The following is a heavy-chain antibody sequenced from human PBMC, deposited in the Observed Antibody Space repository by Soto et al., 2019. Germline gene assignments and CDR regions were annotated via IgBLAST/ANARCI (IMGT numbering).Heavy chain of an antibody. D-gene: IGHD6-13*01. J-gene: IGHJ6*02. Sequence: QLQLQESGPGLVKPSETLSLTCTVSGGSISSSSYYWGWIRQPPGKGLEWIGSIYYSGSTYYNPALKRRVTIYXXTXKXXFSPKLSSVTAADTAVYYCATASYSSSWYPLGMDVWGQGTTVTVSS. CDR3: ATASYSSSWYPLGMDV. CDR2: IYYSGST. CDR1: GGSISSSSYY. V-gene: IGHV4-39*01.